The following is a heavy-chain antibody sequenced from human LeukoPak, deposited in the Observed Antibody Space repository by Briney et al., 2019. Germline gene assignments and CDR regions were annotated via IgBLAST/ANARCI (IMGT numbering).Heavy chain of an antibody. CDR3: ARAGAGGWYAAGWFDH. Sequence: PGGSLRLSCAASGFPFNNYWMHWVRQAPGKGLVWVSSINTDGRTTRYAASVQGRFTISRDNAKNTLYLQMNSLRDDDTAVYYCARAGAGGWYAAGWFDHWGQGTLVTVSS. V-gene: IGHV3-74*01. CDR2: INTDGRTT. J-gene: IGHJ5*02. D-gene: IGHD6-19*01. CDR1: GFPFNNYW.